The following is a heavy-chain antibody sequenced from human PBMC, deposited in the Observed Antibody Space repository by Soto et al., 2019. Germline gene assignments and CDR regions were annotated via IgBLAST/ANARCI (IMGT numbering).Heavy chain of an antibody. CDR2: IYYRGNT. D-gene: IGHD3-9*01. J-gene: IGHJ4*02. CDR3: AGLEGLATFSYYFDF. CDR1: GDSINSDKYY. V-gene: IGHV4-39*01. Sequence: SETLSLTCSVSGDSINSDKYYWGWIRQPPGKGLEWIGSIYYRGNTYYNPSLQTRVTISLDKSKSQFSLKLTSVTAADSAVYCGAGLEGLATFSYYFDFGGQGAVVTDSS.